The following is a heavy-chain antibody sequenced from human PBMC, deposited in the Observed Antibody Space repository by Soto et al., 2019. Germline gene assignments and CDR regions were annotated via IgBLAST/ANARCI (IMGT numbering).Heavy chain of an antibody. CDR1: GFTFSSYA. D-gene: IGHD6-13*01. CDR2: ISGSGGST. J-gene: IGHJ6*02. V-gene: IGHV3-23*01. CDR3: AKRLLAAAAYYYYYGMDV. Sequence: PGGSLRLSCAASGFTFSSYAMSWVRQAPGKGLEWDSAISGSGGSTYYADSVKGRFTISRDNSKNTLYLQMNSLRAEDTAVYYCAKRLLAAAAYYYYYGMDVWGQGTTVTVS.